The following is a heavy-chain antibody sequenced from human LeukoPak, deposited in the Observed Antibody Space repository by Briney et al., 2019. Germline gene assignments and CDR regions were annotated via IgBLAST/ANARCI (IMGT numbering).Heavy chain of an antibody. J-gene: IGHJ4*02. CDR2: IYHTGST. V-gene: IGHV4-34*01. CDR1: GGSFSGYY. Sequence: PSETLSLTCAVYGGSFSGYYWSWVRQPPEKGLEWIGEIYHTGSTNYSPSLKSRVTISVDTSKNQFSLKLSSVTAADTAVYYCARLQNSPYPYSGYDYSFDYWGQGTLVTVSS. D-gene: IGHD5-12*01. CDR3: ARLQNSPYPYSGYDYSFDY.